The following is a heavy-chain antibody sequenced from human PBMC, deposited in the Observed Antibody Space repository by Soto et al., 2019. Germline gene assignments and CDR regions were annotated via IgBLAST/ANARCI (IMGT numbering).Heavy chain of an antibody. CDR2: TYYRSKWYN. Sequence: SQTLSLTCAISGDSVSSNSAAWNWIRQSPSRGLEWLGRTYYRSKWYNDYAVSVKSRITINPDTSKNQFSLKLSSVTAADTAVYYCAEGRIYYDILTGYYIGYYGMDVWGQGTTVTVSS. CDR3: AEGRIYYDILTGYYIGYYGMDV. V-gene: IGHV6-1*01. J-gene: IGHJ6*02. D-gene: IGHD3-9*01. CDR1: GDSVSSNSAA.